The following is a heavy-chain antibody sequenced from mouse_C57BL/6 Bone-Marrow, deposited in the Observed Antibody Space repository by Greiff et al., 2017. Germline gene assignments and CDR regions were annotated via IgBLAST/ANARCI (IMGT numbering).Heavy chain of an antibody. Sequence: VKLLQSGAELVRPGSSVKMSCKTSGFTFTGYCITWVKQRPGQGLEWIGYIYIGNGYTEYNEKFKGKATLTSDTSSSSAYMQLIKLTAEDSAIDVCERRGTTVEGYFDVWGTGTTVTVAS. CDR3: ERRGTTVEGYFDV. V-gene: IGHV1-58*01. CDR1: GFTFTGYC. J-gene: IGHJ1*03. D-gene: IGHD1-1*01. CDR2: IYIGNGYT.